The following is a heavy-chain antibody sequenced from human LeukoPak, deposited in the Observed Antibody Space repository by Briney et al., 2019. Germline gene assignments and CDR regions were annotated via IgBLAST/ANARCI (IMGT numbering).Heavy chain of an antibody. CDR2: IIPIFGTA. CDR1: GGTFSSYA. Sequence: SVKVSCKASGGTFSSYAISWVRQAPGQGLEWMGRIIPIFGTANYAQKFQGRVTITTDESTSTAYMELSSRRSEDTAVYYCARDLRSGSYYNPSPFDYWGQGTLVTVSS. J-gene: IGHJ4*02. CDR3: ARDLRSGSYYNPSPFDY. V-gene: IGHV1-69*05. D-gene: IGHD3-10*01.